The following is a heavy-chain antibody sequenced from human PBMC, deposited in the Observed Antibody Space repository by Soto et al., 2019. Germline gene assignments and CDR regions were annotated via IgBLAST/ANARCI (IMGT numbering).Heavy chain of an antibody. CDR1: GFTFSNYW. J-gene: IGHJ6*02. V-gene: IGHV3-7*01. CDR3: ARDLGRTAEGYYYYYAMDV. D-gene: IGHD2-2*01. Sequence: HPGGSLRLSCAASGFTFSNYWMNWVRQVPGKGLEWVANIKEDGSEKYFLDSVKGRFTISRDNAENSLYLRMNSLRAEDSAVYYCARDLGRTAEGYYYYYAMDVWGQGTTVTVSS. CDR2: IKEDGSEK.